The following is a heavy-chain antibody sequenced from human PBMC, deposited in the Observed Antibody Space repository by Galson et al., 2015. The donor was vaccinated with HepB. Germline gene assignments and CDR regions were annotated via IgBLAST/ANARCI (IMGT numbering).Heavy chain of an antibody. D-gene: IGHD3-3*01. CDR3: ARRIRNYDFYGMDV. Sequence: SVKVSCKASGYIFSGYYMHWVRQAPGQGLEWMGRINPNSGDTTYAQKFRGRVTMTRDTSIRTAYMELSRLRSDDTAVYYCARRIRNYDFYGMDVWGQGTTVTVSS. V-gene: IGHV1-2*06. CDR2: INPNSGDT. J-gene: IGHJ6*02. CDR1: GYIFSGYY.